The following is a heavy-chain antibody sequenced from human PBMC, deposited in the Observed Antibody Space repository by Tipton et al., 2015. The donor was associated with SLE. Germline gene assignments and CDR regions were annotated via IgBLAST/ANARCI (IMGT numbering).Heavy chain of an antibody. D-gene: IGHD3-22*01. V-gene: IGHV4-39*01. CDR1: GGSISSSSYY. CDR2: IYYSGST. Sequence: TLSLTCTVSGGSISSSSYYWGWIRQPPGKGLEWIGSIYYSGSTYYDPSLKSRVTISVDTSKNQFSLKLSSVTAADTAVYYCARDDRGYYYYMDVWGKGTTVTVSS. CDR3: ARDDRGYYYYMDV. J-gene: IGHJ6*03.